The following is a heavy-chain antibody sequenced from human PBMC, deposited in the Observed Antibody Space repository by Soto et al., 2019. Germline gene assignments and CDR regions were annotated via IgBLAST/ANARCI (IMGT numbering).Heavy chain of an antibody. CDR3: ARGELGYYDILTGHPTYYYYGMDV. CDR1: GYTFTSYY. CDR2: INPSGGST. D-gene: IGHD3-9*01. Sequence: ASVKVSCKASGYTFTSYYMHWVRQAPGQGLEWMGIINPSGGSTSYAQKFQGRVTMTRDTSTSTVYMELSSLRSEDTAVYYCARGELGYYDILTGHPTYYYYGMDVWGKGTTVTVSS. J-gene: IGHJ6*04. V-gene: IGHV1-46*01.